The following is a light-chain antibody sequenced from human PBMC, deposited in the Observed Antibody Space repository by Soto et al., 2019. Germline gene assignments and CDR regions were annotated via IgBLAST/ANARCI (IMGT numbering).Light chain of an antibody. J-gene: IGLJ3*02. Sequence: QSALTQPASVSGSPGQSITISCTGTSSDVGGYNYVSWYLQHPGKAPKLMISEVSNRPSGVSNRFSGSKSGNTASLTISGLQAEDEADYYCSSYTSSNTGVFGGGTKLTVL. CDR2: EVS. V-gene: IGLV2-14*01. CDR3: SSYTSSNTGV. CDR1: SSDVGGYNY.